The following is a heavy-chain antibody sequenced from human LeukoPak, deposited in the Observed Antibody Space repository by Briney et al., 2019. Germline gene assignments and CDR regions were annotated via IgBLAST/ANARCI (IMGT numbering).Heavy chain of an antibody. CDR1: GGSISSYY. D-gene: IGHD6-13*01. Sequence: SETLSLTCTVSGGSISSYYWSWIRQPPGKGLEWIGYIYYSGSTNYNPSLKSRVTISVDTSKNQFSLKLSSVTAADTAVYYCARDQQQLGYYDYWGQGTLVTVSS. J-gene: IGHJ4*02. V-gene: IGHV4-59*01. CDR3: ARDQQQLGYYDY. CDR2: IYYSGST.